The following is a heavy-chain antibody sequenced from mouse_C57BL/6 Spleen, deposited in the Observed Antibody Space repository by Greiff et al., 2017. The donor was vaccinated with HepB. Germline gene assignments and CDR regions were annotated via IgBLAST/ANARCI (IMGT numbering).Heavy chain of an antibody. D-gene: IGHD1-1*01. J-gene: IGHJ3*01. CDR1: GYTFTDYY. V-gene: IGHV1-19*01. Sequence: VQLQQSGPVLVKPGASVKMSCKASGYTFTDYYMNWVKQSHGKSLEWIGVINPYNGGTSYNQKFKGKATLTVDKSSSTAYMELNSLTSEDSAVYYCARTIEYYGSSYVAWFAYWGQGTLVTVSA. CDR3: ARTIEYYGSSYVAWFAY. CDR2: INPYNGGT.